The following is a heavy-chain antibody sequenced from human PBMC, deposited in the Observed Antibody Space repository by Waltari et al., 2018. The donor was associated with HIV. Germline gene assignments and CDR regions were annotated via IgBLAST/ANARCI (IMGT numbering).Heavy chain of an antibody. CDR2: INHSGST. V-gene: IGHV4-34*01. CDR1: GGSFSGYY. Sequence: QVQLQQWGAGLLKPSETLSLTCAVYGGSFSGYYWSWIRQPPGKGLEWIGEINHSGSTNYNPSLKSRVTISVGTSKNQFSLKLSSVTAADTAVYYCARSFVGGSGSYRYGYWGQGTLVTVSS. J-gene: IGHJ4*02. CDR3: ARSFVGGSGSYRYGY. D-gene: IGHD3-10*01.